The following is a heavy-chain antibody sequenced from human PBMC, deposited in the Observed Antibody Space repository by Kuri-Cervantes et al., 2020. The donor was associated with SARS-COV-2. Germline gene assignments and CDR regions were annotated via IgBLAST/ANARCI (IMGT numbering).Heavy chain of an antibody. CDR1: GGSISSSSYY. Sequence: SETLSLTCTVSGGSISSSSYYWGWIRQPPGKGLEWIGSIYYSGSTHYNPSLKSRVSTSVDTSRNQFSLKVSSVTAADTAVYSCARQHLGYYMDVWGKGTTVTVSS. V-gene: IGHV4-39*01. CDR3: ARQHLGYYMDV. J-gene: IGHJ6*03. CDR2: IYYSGST.